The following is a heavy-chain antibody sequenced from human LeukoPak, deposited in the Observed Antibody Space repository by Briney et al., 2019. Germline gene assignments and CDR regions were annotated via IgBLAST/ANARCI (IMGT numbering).Heavy chain of an antibody. Sequence: GGSLRLSCAASGFTFSSYAMHWVRQAPGKGLEWVAVISYDGSNKYYADSVRGRFAISRDNSQNTLHLQMNILRVEDTAVYYCVKDWGVLPDYSADGFDIWGPGTVVTVSS. V-gene: IGHV3-30*09. CDR3: VKDWGVLPDYSADGFDI. CDR1: GFTFSSYA. J-gene: IGHJ3*02. CDR2: ISYDGSNK. D-gene: IGHD4-11*01.